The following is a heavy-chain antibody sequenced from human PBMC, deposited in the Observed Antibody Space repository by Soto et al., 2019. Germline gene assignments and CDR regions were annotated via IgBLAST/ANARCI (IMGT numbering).Heavy chain of an antibody. Sequence: PSEALSLTCTVSGSSISSSYWSWIRQSPGKGLEWIGYVYYSGSTNYNPSLKSRVTISVDTSKNQFSLKLSSVTAADTAVYYCARGYYDSSGQSNTFDIWGKGTMVTI. CDR3: ARGYYDSSGQSNTFDI. CDR2: VYYSGST. J-gene: IGHJ3*02. D-gene: IGHD3-22*01. V-gene: IGHV4-59*01. CDR1: GSSISSSY.